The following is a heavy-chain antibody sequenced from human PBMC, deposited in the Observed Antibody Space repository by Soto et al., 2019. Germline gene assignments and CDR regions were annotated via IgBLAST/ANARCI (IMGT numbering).Heavy chain of an antibody. CDR2: IVVGSGNT. CDR3: AASPNTIFGVASGDY. J-gene: IGHJ4*02. D-gene: IGHD3-3*01. CDR1: GFTFTISA. V-gene: IGHV1-58*01. Sequence: SVKVSCKASGFTFTISAVQWVRQARGQRLEWIGWIVVGSGNTNYAQKFQERVTITRDMSTSTAYMELSSLRSEDTAVYYCAASPNTIFGVASGDYWGQGTLVTVSS.